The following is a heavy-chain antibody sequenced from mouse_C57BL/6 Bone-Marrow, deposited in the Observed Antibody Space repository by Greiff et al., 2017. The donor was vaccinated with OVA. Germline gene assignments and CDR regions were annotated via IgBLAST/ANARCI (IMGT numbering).Heavy chain of an antibody. V-gene: IGHV5-9*01. J-gene: IGHJ2*01. Sequence: EVQLVESGGGLVKPGGSLKLSCAASGFTFSSYTMSWVRQTPEKRLEWVATISGGGGNTYYPDIVKGRFTITRDNAKNTLYLQMSSLRSEDTALYYCARDGYYPYYFDYWGQGTTHTVSS. CDR3: ARDGYYPYYFDY. D-gene: IGHD2-3*01. CDR2: ISGGGGNT. CDR1: GFTFSSYT.